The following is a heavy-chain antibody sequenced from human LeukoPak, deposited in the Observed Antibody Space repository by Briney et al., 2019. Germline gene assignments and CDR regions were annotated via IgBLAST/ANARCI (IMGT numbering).Heavy chain of an antibody. CDR2: ISGSGYST. D-gene: IGHD4-17*01. CDR3: AKDYGDYAYYFHY. CDR1: GFTFSNYA. Sequence: GGSLRLSCAASGFTFSNYAMNWVRQAPGKGLEWVSVISGSGYSTYYADSVKGRFTISRDNSKKTLYLQTNSLRAEDTAVYYCAKDYGDYAYYFHYWGQGTLVTVSS. V-gene: IGHV3-23*01. J-gene: IGHJ4*02.